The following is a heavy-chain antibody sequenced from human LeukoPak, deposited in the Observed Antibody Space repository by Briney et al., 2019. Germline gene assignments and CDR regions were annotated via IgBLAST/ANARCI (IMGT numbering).Heavy chain of an antibody. D-gene: IGHD3-10*01. V-gene: IGHV4-61*01. CDR2: IYYSGST. CDR1: GGSVSSGSYY. J-gene: IGHJ2*01. Sequence: PSETLSLTCAVSGGSVSSGSYYWSWIRQPPGKGLEWIGYIYYSGSTNYNPSLKSRVTISVDRSKNQFSLKLSSVTAADTAVYYCARALRFGELNWYFDLWGRGTLVTVSS. CDR3: ARALRFGELNWYFDL.